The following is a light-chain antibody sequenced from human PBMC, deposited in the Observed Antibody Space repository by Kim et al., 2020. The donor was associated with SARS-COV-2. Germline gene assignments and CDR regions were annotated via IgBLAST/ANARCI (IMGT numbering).Light chain of an antibody. Sequence: QTVVTQEPSFSVSPGGTVTLTCGLSSGSVSTNSYPSWYQQTPGQTPRTLIYNTNTRSSGVPDRFSGSIVGNKAALTITGAQADDESDYYCAVYVGSGIWVFGGGTQLTVL. CDR1: SGSVSTNSY. CDR3: AVYVGSGIWV. J-gene: IGLJ3*02. CDR2: NTN. V-gene: IGLV8-61*01.